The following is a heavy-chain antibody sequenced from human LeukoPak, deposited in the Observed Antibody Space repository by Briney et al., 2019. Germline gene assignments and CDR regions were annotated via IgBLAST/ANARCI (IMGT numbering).Heavy chain of an antibody. V-gene: IGHV3-23*01. CDR3: AKDLVSSSWYYDY. CDR2: ISGSGGST. CDR1: GFTFSSYA. J-gene: IGHJ4*02. Sequence: PGGSLRLSCAASGFTFSSYAMSWVRQAPGKGLEWVSAISGSGGSTYYADSVKGRFTISGDNSKNTLYLQMNSLRAEDTAVYYCAKDLVSSSWYYDYWGQGTLVTVSS. D-gene: IGHD6-13*01.